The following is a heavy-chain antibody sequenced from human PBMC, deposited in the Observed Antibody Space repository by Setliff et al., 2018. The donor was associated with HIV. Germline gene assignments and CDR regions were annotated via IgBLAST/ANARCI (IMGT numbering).Heavy chain of an antibody. CDR2: FRHSGNT. CDR3: ARGGRSTVTQWAWFDP. Sequence: SETLSLTCTVSGGSISSYYWSWIRQPPGKGLEWIGEFRHSGNTNINPSLKSRVTISGDTTKNQISLKLTSVTAADTAVYYCARGGRSTVTQWAWFDPWGQGTLVTVSS. CDR1: GGSISSYY. V-gene: IGHV4-34*01. D-gene: IGHD4-17*01. J-gene: IGHJ5*02.